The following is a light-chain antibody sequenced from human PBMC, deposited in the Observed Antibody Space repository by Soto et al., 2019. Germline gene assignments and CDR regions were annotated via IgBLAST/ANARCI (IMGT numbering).Light chain of an antibody. J-gene: IGLJ3*02. CDR3: AAWDDGLSGWV. Sequence: QSVLTQPPSASGTPGQRVTISCSGSSSNIGSNYVYWYQQLPGTAPKPLIYRNNQRPSGVPDRFSGSKSGTSASLAISGLRSEDEADYYCAAWDDGLSGWVFGGGTKLTVL. V-gene: IGLV1-47*01. CDR2: RNN. CDR1: SSNIGSNY.